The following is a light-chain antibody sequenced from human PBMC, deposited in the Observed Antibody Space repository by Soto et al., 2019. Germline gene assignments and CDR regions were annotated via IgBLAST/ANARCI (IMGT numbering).Light chain of an antibody. J-gene: IGKJ1*01. Sequence: EFVLAQSPGSLSLSPGERATLSCRASQSVSNNYLAWYQQKPGQAPRLLIYATSTRATGIPARFSGSGSGTEFTLIIDSLQSEDFAVYYCQQYNNWPRTFGQGTTVDIK. V-gene: IGKV3-15*01. CDR1: QSVSNN. CDR3: QQYNNWPRT. CDR2: ATS.